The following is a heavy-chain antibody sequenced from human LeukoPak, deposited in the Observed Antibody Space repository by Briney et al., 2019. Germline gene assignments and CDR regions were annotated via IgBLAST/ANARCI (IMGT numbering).Heavy chain of an antibody. CDR2: INPNSGGT. CDR1: GYAVTGYY. CDR3: ARRSGSYSGFDY. V-gene: IGHV1-2*02. Sequence: ASVKVSCKASGYAVTGYYMHWVRQAPGQGLEWMGWINPNSGGTNYAQRFQGRVTMTRHTSISTAYMELSRLRSDDTAVYYCARRSGSYSGFDYWGQGTLVTVSS. D-gene: IGHD1-26*01. J-gene: IGHJ4*02.